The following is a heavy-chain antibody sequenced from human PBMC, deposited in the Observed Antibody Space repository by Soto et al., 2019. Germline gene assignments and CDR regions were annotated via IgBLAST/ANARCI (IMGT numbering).Heavy chain of an antibody. J-gene: IGHJ3*02. V-gene: IGHV3-23*01. CDR1: GFTFSSYA. D-gene: IGHD2-15*01. CDR2: ISGSGGST. Sequence: GGSLRLSCAASGFTFSSYAMSWVRQAPGKGLEWVSAISGSGGSTYYADSVKGRFTISRDNSKNTLYLQMNSLRAEDTAVYYCAKDIIVVVVAATTDAFDIWGQGTMVTV. CDR3: AKDIIVVVVAATTDAFDI.